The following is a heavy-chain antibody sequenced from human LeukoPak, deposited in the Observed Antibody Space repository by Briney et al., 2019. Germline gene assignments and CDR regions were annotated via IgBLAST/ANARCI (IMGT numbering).Heavy chain of an antibody. CDR3: ARVGFIAGTFDY. D-gene: IGHD6-13*01. J-gene: IGHJ4*02. V-gene: IGHV1-2*02. Sequence: ASVKVSCTASGYTFTGYYMHWVRQAPGQGLEWMGWINPNSGGTNYAQKFQGRVTMTRDTSISTAYMELSRLRSDDTAVYYCARVGFIAGTFDYWGQGTLVTVSS. CDR1: GYTFTGYY. CDR2: INPNSGGT.